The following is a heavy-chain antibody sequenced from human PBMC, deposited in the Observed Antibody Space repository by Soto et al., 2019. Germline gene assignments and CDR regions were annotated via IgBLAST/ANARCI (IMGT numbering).Heavy chain of an antibody. Sequence: SETLSLTCTVSGDSVGSSAAMYWAWVRQPPGKELEFIGKIYRSGSTLLNSALQSRDTLSMEPSQNQFSLNLRSVTVGDKARYFCARAHESGDSHGMSIWGPGITVPV. D-gene: IGHD2-21*01. J-gene: IGHJ6*02. CDR3: ARAHESGDSHGMSI. CDR1: GDSVGSSAAMY. V-gene: IGHV4-61*08. CDR2: IYRSGST.